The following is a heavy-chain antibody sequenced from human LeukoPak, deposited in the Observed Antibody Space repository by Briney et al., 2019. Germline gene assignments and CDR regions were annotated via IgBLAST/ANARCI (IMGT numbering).Heavy chain of an antibody. CDR2: IGANGAST. Sequence: PGGSLRLSCSTSGFTFSNHFMHWVRQAPGQGLEYVSCIGANGASTLYADSVKGRFTISRDNSKNALYLQLTSLRLEDTALYICVKDLTGTWSFAYWGQRTLVTVSS. J-gene: IGHJ4*02. V-gene: IGHV3-64D*06. D-gene: IGHD3-9*01. CDR3: VKDLTGTWSFAY. CDR1: GFTFSNHF.